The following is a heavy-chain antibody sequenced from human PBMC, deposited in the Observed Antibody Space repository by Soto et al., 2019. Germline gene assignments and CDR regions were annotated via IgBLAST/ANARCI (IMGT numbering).Heavy chain of an antibody. D-gene: IGHD3-22*01. CDR2: IIPIFGTA. Sequence: SSVKVSCKASGVTFSSYAISWVRPAPGQGLEWMGGIIPIFGTANYAQQFQGRVTITADESTSTAYMDLSSLRSEDTAVYYCASLNYYDSSGYPSYYYYGMDVWGQGTTVTVSS. CDR1: GVTFSSYA. V-gene: IGHV1-69*13. CDR3: ASLNYYDSSGYPSYYYYGMDV. J-gene: IGHJ6*02.